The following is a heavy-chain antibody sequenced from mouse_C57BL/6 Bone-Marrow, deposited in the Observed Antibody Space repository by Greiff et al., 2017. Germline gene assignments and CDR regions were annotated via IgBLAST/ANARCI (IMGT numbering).Heavy chain of an antibody. J-gene: IGHJ2*01. CDR2: IYPGDGDT. V-gene: IGHV1-82*01. CDR3: ARSNYGLGDY. D-gene: IGHD1-1*01. Sequence: VQLQQSGPELVKPGASVKISCKASGYAFSSSWMNWVKQRPGKGLEWIGRIYPGDGDTNYNGKFKGKDTLTADKSSSTAYMQLSSLTSEDAAVYFCARSNYGLGDYWGQGTTLTVSS. CDR1: GYAFSSSW.